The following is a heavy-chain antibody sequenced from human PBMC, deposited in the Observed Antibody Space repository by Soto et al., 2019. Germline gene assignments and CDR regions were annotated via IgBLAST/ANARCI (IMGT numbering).Heavy chain of an antibody. CDR2: IIPILGIA. CDR1: GGTFSSYI. D-gene: IGHD4-17*01. Sequence: SVKVSCKASGGTFSSYIISWVRQAPGQGLEWMGRIIPILGIANYAQKFQGRVTITADESTSTAYMELSSLRSEDTAVYYCARDLSRATVTTGLDGDFDYWGQGTLVTVSS. J-gene: IGHJ4*02. V-gene: IGHV1-69*04. CDR3: ARDLSRATVTTGLDGDFDY.